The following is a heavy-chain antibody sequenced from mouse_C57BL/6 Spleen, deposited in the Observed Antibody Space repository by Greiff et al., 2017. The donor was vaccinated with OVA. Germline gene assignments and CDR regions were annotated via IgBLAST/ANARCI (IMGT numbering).Heavy chain of an antibody. D-gene: IGHD2-13*01. V-gene: IGHV5-4*01. CDR3: ARDDYEY. CDR2: ISDGGSYT. Sequence: EVKLVESGGGLVKPGGSLKLSCAASGFTFSSYAMSWVRQTPEKRLEWVATISDGGSYTYYPDNVKGRFTISRDNAKNNLYLQMSHLKSEDTAMYYCARDDYEYWGQGTTLTVSS. CDR1: GFTFSSYA. J-gene: IGHJ2*01.